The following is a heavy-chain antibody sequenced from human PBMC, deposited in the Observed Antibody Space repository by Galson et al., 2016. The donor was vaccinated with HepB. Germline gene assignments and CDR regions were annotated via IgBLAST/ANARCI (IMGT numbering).Heavy chain of an antibody. Sequence: SVKVSCKASGVTFSSYVISWVRQAPGQGLEWMGGIIPLSGTANYAQKFQGRVTITADESTNTAYMELSSLRSEDTAVYYWARPWLVPAAKYYYGMDVWGQGTTVTVSS. CDR3: ARPWLVPAAKYYYGMDV. V-gene: IGHV1-69*13. CDR2: IIPLSGTA. D-gene: IGHD2-2*01. CDR1: GVTFSSYV. J-gene: IGHJ6*02.